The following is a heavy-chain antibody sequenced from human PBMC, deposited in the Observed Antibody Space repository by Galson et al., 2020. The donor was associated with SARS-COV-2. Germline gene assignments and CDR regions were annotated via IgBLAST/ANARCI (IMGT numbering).Heavy chain of an antibody. J-gene: IGHJ4*02. CDR2: ISSSGSTI. CDR1: GFTFGDYY. Sequence: NSGGSLRLSCAASGFTFGDYYMSWIRQAPGKGLEWVSYISSSGSTIYYADSVKGRFTISRDNAKNSLYLQMNSLRAEDTAVYYCAREALSEITIFGVVIYRYFDYWGQGTLVTVSS. D-gene: IGHD3-3*01. V-gene: IGHV3-11*01. CDR3: AREALSEITIFGVVIYRYFDY.